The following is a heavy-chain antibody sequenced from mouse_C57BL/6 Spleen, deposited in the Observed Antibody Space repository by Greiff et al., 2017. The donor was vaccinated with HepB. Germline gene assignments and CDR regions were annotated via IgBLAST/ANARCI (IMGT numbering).Heavy chain of an antibody. D-gene: IGHD2-4*01. CDR3: ARRGDYDGYYYAMDY. CDR2: IDPSDSYT. Sequence: QVQLQQPGAELVMPGASVKLSCKASGYTFTSYWMHWVKQRPGQGLEWIGEIDPSDSYTNYNQKFKGKSTLTVDKSSSTAYMQLSSLTSEDSAFYYCARRGDYDGYYYAMDYWGQGTSVTVSS. CDR1: GYTFTSYW. J-gene: IGHJ4*01. V-gene: IGHV1-69*01.